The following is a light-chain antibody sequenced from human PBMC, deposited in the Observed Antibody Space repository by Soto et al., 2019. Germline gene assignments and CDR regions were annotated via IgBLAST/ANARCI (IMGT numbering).Light chain of an antibody. CDR3: QQYDISPYT. Sequence: IVFTQSPGTLSLSRGERATLSCRASQSVSSIYLAWYQQKPGQAPRLLIYGVSSRATGIPDRFSGSGSGTDFTLTITRLEPEDFAVYYCQQYDISPYTFGQGTRLEIK. V-gene: IGKV3-20*01. J-gene: IGKJ5*01. CDR2: GVS. CDR1: QSVSSIY.